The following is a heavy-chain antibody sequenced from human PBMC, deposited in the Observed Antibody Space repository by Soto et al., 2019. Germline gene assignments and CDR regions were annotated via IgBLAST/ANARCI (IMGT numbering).Heavy chain of an antibody. V-gene: IGHV3-74*01. CDR2: INGVGTYT. J-gene: IGHJ4*02. CDR1: GFTFSNYW. CDR3: VRDFRSSDF. Sequence: GSLRLSCAASGFTFSNYWIHWVRQAPGKGPMWVSRINGVGTYTNYADSVRGRFSISRDNSENTVYLQMNSLRAEDTAMYYCVRDFRSSDFWGQGTPVTVSS. D-gene: IGHD3-3*01.